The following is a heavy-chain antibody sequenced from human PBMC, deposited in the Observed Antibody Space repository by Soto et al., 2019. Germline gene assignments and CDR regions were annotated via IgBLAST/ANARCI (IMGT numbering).Heavy chain of an antibody. D-gene: IGHD1-26*01. J-gene: IGHJ6*02. CDR1: GYTFTSYA. V-gene: IGHV1-3*01. CDR2: INAANGDT. Sequence: QVQLVQSGAEVKKPGASVQVSCKASGYTFTSYALHWVRQARGERPEWMGWINAANGDTKYSKKFQGRVTITRDTSASTGYMELSSLRFEETAVYYCGRSVVGATGEILYNAMDVWGQGTTVTVSS. CDR3: GRSVVGATGEILYNAMDV.